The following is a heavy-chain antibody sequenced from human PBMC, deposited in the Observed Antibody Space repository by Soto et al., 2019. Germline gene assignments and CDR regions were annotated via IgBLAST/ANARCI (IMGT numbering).Heavy chain of an antibody. V-gene: IGHV1-18*04. CDR3: ARDRLNTGYFEE. CDR2: ISTYNGNT. D-gene: IGHD6-6*01. CDR1: GYTFTGYY. Sequence: ASVKVSCKASGYTFTGYYMHWVRQAPGQGLEWMGWISTYNGNTNYAQKLQGRVTMTTDTSTNTAYMELRNLRSDDTAVYYCARDRLNTGYFEEWGKGNLVTVAS. J-gene: IGHJ4*02.